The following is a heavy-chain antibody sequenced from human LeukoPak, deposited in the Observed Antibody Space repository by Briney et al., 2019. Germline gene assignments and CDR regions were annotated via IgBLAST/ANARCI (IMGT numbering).Heavy chain of an antibody. J-gene: IGHJ4*02. CDR3: AVITTHDFDY. D-gene: IGHD3-22*01. CDR1: GYTLTSYD. CDR2: MNPNSGRT. Sequence: ASVKVSCKASGYTLTSYDINWVRQATGQGLEWMGWMNPNSGRTGYAQNFQGRITITRNTSISTAYMEPSSLRSEDTAVYYCAVITTHDFDYWGQGTLVTVSS. V-gene: IGHV1-8*01.